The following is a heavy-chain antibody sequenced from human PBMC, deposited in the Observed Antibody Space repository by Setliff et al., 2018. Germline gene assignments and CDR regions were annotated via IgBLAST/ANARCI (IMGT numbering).Heavy chain of an antibody. D-gene: IGHD5-12*01. J-gene: IGHJ6*03. Sequence: SVKVSCKASGYTFTSYGISWVRQAPGQGLEWMGGIIPIFGTAKYAQKFQGRVTITADQSTRTAYMELSSLRSEDTAVYYCARVRLVATTNYSYSYHMDVWGKGTTVTVSS. CDR1: GYTFTSYG. CDR2: IIPIFGTA. CDR3: ARVRLVATTNYSYSYHMDV. V-gene: IGHV1-69*13.